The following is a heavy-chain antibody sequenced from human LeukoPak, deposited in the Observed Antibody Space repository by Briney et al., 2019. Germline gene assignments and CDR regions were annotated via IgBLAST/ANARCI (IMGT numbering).Heavy chain of an antibody. CDR2: INHSGST. Sequence: ASETLSLTCAVYGGSFSGYYWSWIRQPPGKGLEWIGEINHSGSTNYNPSLKSRVTISVDTSKNQFSLKLSSVTAADTAVYYCARDLGGRAFDIWGQGTMVTVSS. D-gene: IGHD3-16*01. CDR1: GGSFSGYY. V-gene: IGHV4-34*01. CDR3: ARDLGGRAFDI. J-gene: IGHJ3*02.